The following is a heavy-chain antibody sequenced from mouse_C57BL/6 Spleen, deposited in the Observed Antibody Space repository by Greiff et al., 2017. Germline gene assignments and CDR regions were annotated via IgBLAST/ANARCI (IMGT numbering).Heavy chain of an antibody. CDR3: VRRGYDEAMDY. CDR1: GFSFNTYA. CDR2: IRSKSNNYAT. V-gene: IGHV10-1*01. D-gene: IGHD2-2*01. J-gene: IGHJ4*01. Sequence: EVQGVESGGGLVQPKGSLKLSCAASGFSFNTYAMNWVRQAPGKGLEWVARIRSKSNNYATYYADSVKDRFTISRDESESMLYLQMNNLKTEDTAMYYCVRRGYDEAMDYWGQGTSVTVSS.